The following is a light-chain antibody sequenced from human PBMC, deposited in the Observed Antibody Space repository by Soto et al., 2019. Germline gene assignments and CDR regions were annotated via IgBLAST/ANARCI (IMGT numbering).Light chain of an antibody. CDR1: TSNIGSNY. CDR2: RND. V-gene: IGLV1-47*01. CDR3: AAGEDRRVGPT. Sequence: QSVLTQPPSASGTPGQRVTISCSGSTSNIGSNYVYWYQQLPGTAPKLLIYRNDQRPSGVPDRFSGSKSGTSASLAISGPRPEEEADYHWAAGEDRRVGPTFGTGTKVTVL. J-gene: IGLJ1*01.